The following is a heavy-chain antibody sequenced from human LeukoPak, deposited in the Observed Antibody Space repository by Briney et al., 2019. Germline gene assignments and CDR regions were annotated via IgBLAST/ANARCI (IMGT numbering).Heavy chain of an antibody. J-gene: IGHJ4*02. V-gene: IGHV4-34*01. CDR3: TRMTTGHDY. D-gene: IGHD4-17*01. CDR1: GVSFDDYY. CDR2: INHSGYT. Sequence: SETLSLTCAVSGVSFDDYYWSWVRQTPGRGLEWLGEINHSGYTNDSPSLKSRVTLSIDTSRKQFSLNLKSVTVADAGIYYCTRMTTGHDYWGQGTLVTVSS.